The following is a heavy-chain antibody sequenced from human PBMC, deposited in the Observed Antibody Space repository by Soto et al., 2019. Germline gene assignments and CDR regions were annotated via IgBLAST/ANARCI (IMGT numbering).Heavy chain of an antibody. V-gene: IGHV3-9*01. CDR1: GFTFDDYA. J-gene: IGHJ3*02. CDR2: ISWNSGSI. D-gene: IGHD2-21*02. CDR3: AKDIGGGIVVVTRAFDI. Sequence: PGGSLRLSCAASGFTFDDYAMHWVRQAPGKGLEWVSGISWNSGSIGYADSVKGRFTISRDNAKNSLYLQMNSLRAEDTALYYCAKDIGGGIVVVTRAFDIWGQGTMVTVS.